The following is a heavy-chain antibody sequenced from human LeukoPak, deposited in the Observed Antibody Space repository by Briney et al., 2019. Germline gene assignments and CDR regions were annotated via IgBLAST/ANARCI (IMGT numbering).Heavy chain of an antibody. D-gene: IGHD3-22*01. CDR2: ISGSGGRT. V-gene: IGHV3-23*01. CDR3: AKGPTQYYYDSSGYYDY. Sequence: GGSLRLSCAASGFTFSSYAMSWVRQAPGKGLEWVSAISGSGGRTYYADSVKGRFTISRDNSKNTLYLQMNSLRAEDTAVYYCAKGPTQYYYDSSGYYDYWGQGTLVTVSS. CDR1: GFTFSSYA. J-gene: IGHJ4*02.